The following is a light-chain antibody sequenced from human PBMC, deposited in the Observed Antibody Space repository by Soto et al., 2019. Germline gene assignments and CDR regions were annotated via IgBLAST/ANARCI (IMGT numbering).Light chain of an antibody. CDR3: SSYTIIITLR. CDR1: SSDVGDYYY. CDR2: GVT. J-gene: IGLJ2*01. Sequence: QSALNQPAAVSGSPGQSITISCSGTSSDVGDYYYVSWYQQHPGKATKLLIYGVTDSPSGVSHRFSGSRSDSTAALTISGLQAEDEADYYCSSYTIIITLRFGGVTTLTVL. V-gene: IGLV2-14*01.